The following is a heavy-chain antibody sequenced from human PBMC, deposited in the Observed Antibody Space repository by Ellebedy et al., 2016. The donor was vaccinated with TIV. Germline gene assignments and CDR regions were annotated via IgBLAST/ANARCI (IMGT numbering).Heavy chain of an antibody. D-gene: IGHD4-17*01. CDR2: INQDGSDK. V-gene: IGHV3-7*01. CDR1: GFTFRSYW. CDR3: ATDGSYGDYLSPAHASVM. J-gene: IGHJ3*02. Sequence: GGSLRLSCAASGFTFRSYWMSWVRQAPGKGLEWVGNINQDGSDKYYVDSVEGRFTISRDNAKNSLFLQMSSLRAEDTAVYYCATDGSYGDYLSPAHASVMWGQGTLVSVSS.